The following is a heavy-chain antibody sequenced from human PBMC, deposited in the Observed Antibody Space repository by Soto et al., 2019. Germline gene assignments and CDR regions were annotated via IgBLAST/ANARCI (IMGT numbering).Heavy chain of an antibody. CDR2: ISRSGDST. CDR1: GFTFSSQA. J-gene: IGHJ5*02. D-gene: IGHD1-26*01. V-gene: IGHV3-23*01. Sequence: EVQLLESGGGLVQPGGSLRLSCAASGFTFSSQAMSWVRQAPGKGLEWVSTISRSGDSTYYAGSVKGRFTISRDNSKNSLYLQMNSLRAEDTAVYYCARHEESGSYIGWLDPWGQGTLVTVSS. CDR3: ARHEESGSYIGWLDP.